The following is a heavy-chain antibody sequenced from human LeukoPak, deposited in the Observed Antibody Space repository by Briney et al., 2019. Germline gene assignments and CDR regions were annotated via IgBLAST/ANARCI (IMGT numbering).Heavy chain of an antibody. D-gene: IGHD4/OR15-4a*01. Sequence: SETLSLTCAVYGGSLINYYWSWIRQSPGKGLEWIGDIDHSGGASYNPALRGRVTMSIDPSRNQFYLKIHSVTASDTAVYYCAMVLWQSGRPGPWDQGSLVTVSS. J-gene: IGHJ5*02. CDR3: AMVLWQSGRPGP. CDR2: IDHSGGA. V-gene: IGHV4-34*01. CDR1: GGSLINYY.